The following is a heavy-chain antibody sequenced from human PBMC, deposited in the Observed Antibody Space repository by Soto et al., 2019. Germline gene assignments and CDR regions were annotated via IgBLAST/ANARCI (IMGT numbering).Heavy chain of an antibody. CDR3: ARGLLDATRYYYYGMDV. Sequence: QVQLVQSGAEVKKPGASVKVSCKAPGYTFTSYGISWVRQAPGQGLEWMGWISAYNGNTNYAQKLQGRVTMTTDTSTSTAYMELRSLRSDDTAVYYCARGLLDATRYYYYGMDVWGQGTTVTVSS. J-gene: IGHJ6*02. V-gene: IGHV1-18*01. CDR2: ISAYNGNT. CDR1: GYTFTSYG. D-gene: IGHD2-21*02.